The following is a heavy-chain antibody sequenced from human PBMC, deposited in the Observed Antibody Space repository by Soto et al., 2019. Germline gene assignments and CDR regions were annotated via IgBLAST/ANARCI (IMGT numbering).Heavy chain of an antibody. J-gene: IGHJ4*02. V-gene: IGHV4-34*01. CDR3: SRGIGYWSIINCYSSRRLRFDS. D-gene: IGHD2-2*01. CDR1: GGYFSGYY. CDR2: VNHSGTT. Sequence: QVQLQQWGAGLLKPSETLSLTCAVYGGYFSGYYWTWIRQSPEKGLEWIGEVNHSGTTYYNPSIKTRVTISVHPPKNQFSLKMSAVTAADTAVYYCSRGIGYWSIINCYSSRRLRFDSWGQGTLVTVSS.